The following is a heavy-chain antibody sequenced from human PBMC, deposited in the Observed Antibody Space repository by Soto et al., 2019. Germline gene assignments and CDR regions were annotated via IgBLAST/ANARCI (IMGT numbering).Heavy chain of an antibody. CDR1: GFTFSSYS. Sequence: EVQLVESGGGLVKPGGSLRLSCAASGFTFSSYSMNWVRQAPGKGLEWVSSISSSSSYIYYADSVKGRFTISRGNAKNSLYLQMNSLRAEDTAVYYCASDGGYGGGYFDYWGQGTLVTVSS. CDR2: ISSSSSYI. V-gene: IGHV3-21*01. D-gene: IGHD5-12*01. J-gene: IGHJ4*02. CDR3: ASDGGYGGGYFDY.